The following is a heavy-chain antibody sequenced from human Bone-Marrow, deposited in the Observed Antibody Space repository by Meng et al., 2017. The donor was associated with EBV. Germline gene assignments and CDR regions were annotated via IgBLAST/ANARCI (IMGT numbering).Heavy chain of an antibody. J-gene: IGHJ4*02. CDR3: ARGNDSRGLDY. CDR1: GGSIGSGGYS. Sequence: QVQLQQWSAGLLQPSETLSLTCVVSGGSIGSGGYSWSWIRQPPGMGLEWIGYIYHSGSTSYNPSLKSRVTISVDRSKNQFSLKLNSVTAADTSVYYCARGNDSRGLDYWGQGTLVTGSS. CDR2: IYHSGST. D-gene: IGHD3-22*01. V-gene: IGHV4-30-2*01.